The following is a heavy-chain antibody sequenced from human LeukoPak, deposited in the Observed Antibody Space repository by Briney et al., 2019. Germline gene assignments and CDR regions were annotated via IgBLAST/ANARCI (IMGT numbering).Heavy chain of an antibody. CDR2: ISSSGTTT. J-gene: IGHJ4*02. V-gene: IGHV3-48*03. Sequence: GGSLRLSCAVSGFNFGDYGMSWVRQTPGKGLEWVSYISSSGTTTYYADSVKGRFTISRDNANNSLYLQMNSLRGEDTALYYCARGGLYYDYWGQGTLVTVSS. D-gene: IGHD3-16*01. CDR3: ARGGLYYDY. CDR1: GFNFGDYG.